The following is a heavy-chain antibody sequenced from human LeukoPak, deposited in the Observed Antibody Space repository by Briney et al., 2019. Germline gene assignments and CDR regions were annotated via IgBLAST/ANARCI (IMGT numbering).Heavy chain of an antibody. V-gene: IGHV4-39*01. CDR1: GGSISSSSYY. Sequence: PSETLSLTCTVSGGSISSSSYYWGWIRQPPGKGLEWIGSIYYSGSTYYNPSLKSRVTISVDTSKNQFSLKLSSVTAADKAVYYCARLRGADFDYWGQGTLVTVSS. J-gene: IGHJ4*02. CDR3: ARLRGADFDY. D-gene: IGHD3-10*01. CDR2: IYYSGST.